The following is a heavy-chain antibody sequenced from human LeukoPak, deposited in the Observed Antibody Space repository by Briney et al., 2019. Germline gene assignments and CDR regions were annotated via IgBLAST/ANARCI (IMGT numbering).Heavy chain of an antibody. CDR2: FDPEDGET. J-gene: IGHJ4*02. D-gene: IGHD3-22*01. Sequence: ASVKVSCKVSGYTLTELSMHWVRQAPGKGIEWMGGFDPEDGETIYAQKFQGRVTMTEDTSTDTAYMELSSLRSEDTAVYYCATLTPPNYYDSSGYYLFDYWGQGTLVTVSS. V-gene: IGHV1-24*01. CDR3: ATLTPPNYYDSSGYYLFDY. CDR1: GYTLTELS.